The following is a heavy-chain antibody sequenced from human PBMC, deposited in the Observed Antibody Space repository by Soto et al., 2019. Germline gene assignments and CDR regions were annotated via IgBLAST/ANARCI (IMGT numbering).Heavy chain of an antibody. Sequence: PGGSLRLSCAASGFSFSTYTMSWVRRAPGKGLEYVSGISGSGVGPSYANSVQGRFTISRDNPKNTLYLQMGSLRPEDMAVYYCARRARPDFYYLDVWGKGTTVTVSS. CDR2: ISGSGVGP. J-gene: IGHJ6*03. D-gene: IGHD6-6*01. CDR1: GFSFSTYT. CDR3: ARRARPDFYYLDV. V-gene: IGHV3-23*01.